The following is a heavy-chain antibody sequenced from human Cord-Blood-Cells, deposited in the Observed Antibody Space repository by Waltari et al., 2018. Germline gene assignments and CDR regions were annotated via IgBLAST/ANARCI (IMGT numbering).Heavy chain of an antibody. J-gene: IGHJ6*02. CDR2: INPNSGGT. CDR3: AGAICGGDCYPLDGMDV. CDR1: GYTFTGYY. V-gene: IGHV1-2*04. Sequence: QVQLVQSGAEVKKPGASVKVSCKASGYTFTGYYMHWVRQAPGQGLEWMGWINPNSGGTNYAQKFQGWVTMTRDTSIRKAYKELSRLRSCDTAVYYWAGAICGGDCYPLDGMDVWGQGTTVTVSS. D-gene: IGHD2-21*02.